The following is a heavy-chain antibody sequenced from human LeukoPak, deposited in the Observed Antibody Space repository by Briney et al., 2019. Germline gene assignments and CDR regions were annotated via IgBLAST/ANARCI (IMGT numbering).Heavy chain of an antibody. CDR3: ARLDSSGYYFPGVSDY. CDR2: ISSSSTYI. V-gene: IGHV3-21*01. Sequence: GGSLRPSCAASGFTFNTYTMNWVRQAPGKGLEWVSAISSSSTYIYYADSVKGRFTISRDNAKNSLFLQLDSLRAEDTAVYYCARLDSSGYYFPGVSDYWGQGTLVTVSS. CDR1: GFTFNTYT. J-gene: IGHJ4*02. D-gene: IGHD3-22*01.